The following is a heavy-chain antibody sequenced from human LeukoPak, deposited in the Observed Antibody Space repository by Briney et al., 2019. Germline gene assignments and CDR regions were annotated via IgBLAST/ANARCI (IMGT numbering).Heavy chain of an antibody. CDR3: ARGDSGYDYGFDN. CDR1: GGTFSSHA. D-gene: IGHD5-12*01. Sequence: SVRVSCKASGGTFSSHAISWVRQAPGQGLEWVGGIIPIFGTTNYAQKFQGRVTITTDESTSTGYMELRSLRSDNTAVYYCARGDSGYDYGFDNWGQGTLVTVSS. V-gene: IGHV1-69*05. CDR2: IIPIFGTT. J-gene: IGHJ4*02.